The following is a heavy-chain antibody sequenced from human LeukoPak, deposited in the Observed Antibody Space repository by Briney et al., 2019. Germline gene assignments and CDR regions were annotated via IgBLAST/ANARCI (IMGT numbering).Heavy chain of an antibody. D-gene: IGHD3-10*01. V-gene: IGHV1-2*02. Sequence: ASVKVSCKPSGYTFTGYYMHSVRQAPGQGLEWMGWINPNSGGTNYAQKFQGSVTMTRGMSTSTVYMELSSLRSEDTAVYYCAREIKYYYGSGSYYHPNDAFDIWGQGTMVTVSS. J-gene: IGHJ3*02. CDR1: GYTFTGYY. CDR3: AREIKYYYGSGSYYHPNDAFDI. CDR2: INPNSGGT.